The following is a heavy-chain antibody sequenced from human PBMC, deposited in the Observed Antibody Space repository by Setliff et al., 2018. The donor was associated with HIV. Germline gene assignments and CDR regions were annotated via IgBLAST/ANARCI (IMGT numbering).Heavy chain of an antibody. Sequence: PSETLSLTCAVYGGSFSSYSWTWIRQPPGKGLEWIGEINRSGSTNYNPSLKSRLTIIVDTSKNQSSLKLNSVTAADTAVYYCGSIMVGGAMSYSYYYMDVWGKGTTVTASS. CDR2: INRSGST. CDR3: GSIMVGGAMSYSYYYMDV. D-gene: IGHD3-16*01. J-gene: IGHJ6*03. CDR1: GGSFSSYS. V-gene: IGHV4-34*01.